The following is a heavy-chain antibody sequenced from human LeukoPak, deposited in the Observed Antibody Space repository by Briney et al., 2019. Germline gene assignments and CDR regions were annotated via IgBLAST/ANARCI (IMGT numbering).Heavy chain of an antibody. V-gene: IGHV3-53*01. CDR2: IYSGGST. Sequence: GGSLSLSCAASGFTVSSNYMSWVRQAPGKGLEWVSVIYSGGSTYFADSAKGRFTVSRDNSKNTLYLQMNSLRAEDTAVYYCAKSLDYDGGVLWALPHYWGQGTLVTASS. CDR3: AKSLDYDGGVLWALPHY. D-gene: IGHD3-22*01. J-gene: IGHJ4*02. CDR1: GFTVSSNY.